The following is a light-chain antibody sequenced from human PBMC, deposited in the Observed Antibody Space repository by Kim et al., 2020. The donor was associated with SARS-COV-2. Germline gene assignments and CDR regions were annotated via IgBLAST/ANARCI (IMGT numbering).Light chain of an antibody. Sequence: ERATVAYRASESINSSYLAWYQQKPGQAPRLLICDASSRATGIPDRFSGSGSGTDFPLTISRLGPQDFAAYYCQQYGSSPPLTFGQGTRLEIK. CDR2: DAS. CDR3: QQYGSSPPLT. J-gene: IGKJ5*01. CDR1: ESINSSY. V-gene: IGKV3-20*01.